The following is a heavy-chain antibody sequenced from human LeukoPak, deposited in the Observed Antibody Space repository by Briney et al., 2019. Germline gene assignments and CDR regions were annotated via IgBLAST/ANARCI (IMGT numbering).Heavy chain of an antibody. V-gene: IGHV4-34*01. J-gene: IGHJ4*02. CDR3: ASDGRVVACLDY. CDR1: GGSFSGYY. D-gene: IGHD3-22*01. CDR2: INHSGSS. Sequence: SETLSLTCAVYGGSFSGYYWSWIRQPPGKGLEWIGEINHSGSSNYNPSLKSRVTISVDTSKNQFSLKLSSVTAADTAVYYCASDGRVVACLDYWGQGTLVTVSS.